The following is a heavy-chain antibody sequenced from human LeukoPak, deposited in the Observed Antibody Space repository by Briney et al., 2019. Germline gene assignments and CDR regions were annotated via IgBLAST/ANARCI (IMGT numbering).Heavy chain of an antibody. CDR3: ARARASSSSWYGPQYYGMDV. CDR2: ISSSSSTI. CDR1: GFTFSSYS. V-gene: IGHV3-48*01. J-gene: IGHJ6*02. Sequence: PGGSLRLSCAASGFTFSSYSMNWVRQAPGKGLEWVSYISSSSSTIYYADSVKGRFTISRDNAKNSLYLQMNSLRAEDTAVYYCARARASSSSWYGPQYYGMDVWGQGTTVTVSS. D-gene: IGHD6-13*01.